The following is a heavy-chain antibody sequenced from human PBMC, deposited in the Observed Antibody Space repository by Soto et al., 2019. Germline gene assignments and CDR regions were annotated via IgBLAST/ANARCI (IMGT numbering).Heavy chain of an antibody. D-gene: IGHD6-19*01. Sequence: GGSLRLSCAASGFTFSSYAMHWVRQAPGKGLEWVAAISHDGSNKYYADSVRGRFTISRDNSKNTLYLQMNSLRAEDTAVYYCARDFREWLAARGRNYYYYYGMDVWGQGTTVTVSS. CDR3: ARDFREWLAARGRNYYYYYGMDV. J-gene: IGHJ6*02. CDR1: GFTFSSYA. V-gene: IGHV3-30-3*01. CDR2: ISHDGSNK.